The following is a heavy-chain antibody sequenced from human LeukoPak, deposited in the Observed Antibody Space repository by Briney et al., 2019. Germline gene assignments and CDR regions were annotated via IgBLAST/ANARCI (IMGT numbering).Heavy chain of an antibody. V-gene: IGHV4-59*01. CDR3: ARDATGSY. CDR1: GGSISTYY. Sequence: SETLSLTCTVSGGSISTYYWSWIRQPPGKGLEWIGYIYYSGSTNYNPSLKSRVTISVDTSKNQFSLKLSSVTAADTAVYYCARDATGSYWGQGTLVTVSS. J-gene: IGHJ4*02. CDR2: IYYSGST.